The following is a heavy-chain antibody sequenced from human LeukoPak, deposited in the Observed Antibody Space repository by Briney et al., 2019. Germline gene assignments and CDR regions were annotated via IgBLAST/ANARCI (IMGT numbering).Heavy chain of an antibody. Sequence: GGSLRLSCAASGFTFSSYEMNWVRQAPGKGLEWVSYISSSAGTIDYADSVKGRFTISRDNAKNSVYLQMNSLRAEDTAVYFCARREERLYYGSGSFYKKGLDYWGQGTLVTISS. CDR1: GFTFSSYE. V-gene: IGHV3-48*03. CDR3: ARREERLYYGSGSFYKKGLDY. D-gene: IGHD3-10*01. CDR2: ISSSAGTI. J-gene: IGHJ4*02.